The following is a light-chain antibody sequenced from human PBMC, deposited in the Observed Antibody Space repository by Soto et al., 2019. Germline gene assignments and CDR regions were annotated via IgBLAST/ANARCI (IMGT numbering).Light chain of an antibody. CDR1: QGVRGRY. V-gene: IGKV3-20*01. J-gene: IGKJ4*01. Sequence: EFVLTQSPGTLSLSPGERATLSCRASQGVRGRYLAWYQQKPGQAPRLLIYGASSRATGIPDRFSGSGSGTDFTLTISRLEPEDFAVYYCQHYVSSRLTFGGGTKVEIK. CDR3: QHYVSSRLT. CDR2: GAS.